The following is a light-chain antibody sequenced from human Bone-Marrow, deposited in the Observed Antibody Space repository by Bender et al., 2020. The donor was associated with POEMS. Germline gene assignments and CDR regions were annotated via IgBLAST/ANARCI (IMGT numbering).Light chain of an antibody. V-gene: IGLV4-69*01. J-gene: IGLJ2*01. CDR1: SGHSNFA. CDR2: VNSDGSH. Sequence: QLVLTQSPSASASLGASIKLTCTLSSGHSNFAIAWHQQQPERGPRYLMKVNSDGSHTKGDGIPDRFSGSSSGAERYLTISSLRSEDEAAYYCQTWGTGVHVVFGGGTKLTVL. CDR3: QTWGTGVHVV.